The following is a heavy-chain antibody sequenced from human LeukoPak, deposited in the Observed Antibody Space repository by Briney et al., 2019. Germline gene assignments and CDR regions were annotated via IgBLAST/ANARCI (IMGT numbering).Heavy chain of an antibody. V-gene: IGHV4-39*01. Sequence: PSETLSLTCTVSGGSIRSTSYYWGWNRQPPGQGLEWIGSIYYSGSTYYNPSLESRVTVSVDTSKNQFSLNLNSVTAADTAVYYCARHVQTQISWGQGTLVIVSS. D-gene: IGHD3-3*02. CDR1: GGSIRSTSYY. CDR2: IYYSGST. J-gene: IGHJ4*02. CDR3: ARHVQTQIS.